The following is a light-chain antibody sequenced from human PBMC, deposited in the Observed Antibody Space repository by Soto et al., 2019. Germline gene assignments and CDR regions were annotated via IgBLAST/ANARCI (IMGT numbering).Light chain of an antibody. CDR3: QQYGSSPWT. V-gene: IGKV3-20*01. J-gene: IGKJ1*01. CDR1: QSVSSSY. CDR2: GAS. Sequence: EMVLTQSPGTLSLSPGERATLSCRASQSVSSSYLGWYQQKPCQAPRLLIYGASSRATGTTDRFSGSGSGTDFTLTISRLEPEDSEGYDCQQYGSSPWTFGKGTKVEIK.